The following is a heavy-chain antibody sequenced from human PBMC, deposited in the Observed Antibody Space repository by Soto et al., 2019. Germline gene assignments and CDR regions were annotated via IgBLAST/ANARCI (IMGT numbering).Heavy chain of an antibody. V-gene: IGHV3-21*01. CDR2: ISSRSIYI. CDR1: GFTFNTYT. J-gene: IGHJ6*02. CDR3: AREEVSRPNTYHGLDV. Sequence: GGSLRLSCAASGFTFNTYTMNLGRQAPGKGLEWVSSISSRSIYIYYADSVTGRFTISRDDAGNSLYLQMNSLRAEDTAVYYCAREEVSRPNTYHGLDVWGQGTTVTVSS.